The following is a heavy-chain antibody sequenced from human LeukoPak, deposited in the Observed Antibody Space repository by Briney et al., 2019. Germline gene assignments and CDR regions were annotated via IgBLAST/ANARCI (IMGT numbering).Heavy chain of an antibody. CDR1: AGSISSYY. J-gene: IGHJ4*02. CDR3: ARISTPYYYDSSGYYSDY. D-gene: IGHD3-22*01. CDR2: IYYSGST. Sequence: SETLSLTCTLSAGSISSYYWGWIRQPPGKGLEWIGSIYYSGSTYYNPSLKSRVTISVDTSKNQFSLKLSTVTAADTAVYYCARISTPYYYDSSGYYSDYWGQGTLVTVSS. V-gene: IGHV4-39*07.